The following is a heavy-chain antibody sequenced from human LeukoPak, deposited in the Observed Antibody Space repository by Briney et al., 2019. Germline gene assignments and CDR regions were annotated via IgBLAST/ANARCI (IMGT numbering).Heavy chain of an antibody. CDR1: GGSISSGGYS. D-gene: IGHD2-15*01. Sequence: SETLSLTCTVSGGSISSGGYSWSWIRQHPGKGLEWIGYIYYSGSTYYNPSLKSRVTVSVDTSKNQFSLKLSSVTAADTAVYYCARVDCSGGSCYGVWFDPWGQGTLVTVSS. V-gene: IGHV4-31*03. J-gene: IGHJ5*02. CDR3: ARVDCSGGSCYGVWFDP. CDR2: IYYSGST.